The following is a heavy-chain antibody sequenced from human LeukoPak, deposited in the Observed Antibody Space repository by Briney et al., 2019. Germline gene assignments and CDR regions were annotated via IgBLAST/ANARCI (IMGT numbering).Heavy chain of an antibody. Sequence: PWETLSLTCTVPGDSISHYYWSWIRQSPGKGLECIGHIRYTESPNYNPSGKSRVNISDETSKNQFSLKLKSVTAADTAVYYCARGGYYGSGNDFRFDPWGQGTLVTVSS. V-gene: IGHV4-59*01. CDR1: GDSISHYY. CDR3: ARGGYYGSGNDFRFDP. D-gene: IGHD3-10*01. J-gene: IGHJ5*02. CDR2: IRYTESP.